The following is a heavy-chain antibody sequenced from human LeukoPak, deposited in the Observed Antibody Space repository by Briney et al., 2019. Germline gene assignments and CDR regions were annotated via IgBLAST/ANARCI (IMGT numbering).Heavy chain of an antibody. D-gene: IGHD6-13*01. J-gene: IGHJ3*02. CDR2: INPNSGGT. V-gene: IGHV1-2*02. Sequence: GASVKVSCKTSGYTFTGYYKHWVRQAPGQGLEWMGWINPNSGGTNYAQKFQGRVTMTRDTSISTAYMELSRLRSDDTAVYYCARYPIAAAVTGAFDIWGQGTMVTVSS. CDR3: ARYPIAAAVTGAFDI. CDR1: GYTFTGYY.